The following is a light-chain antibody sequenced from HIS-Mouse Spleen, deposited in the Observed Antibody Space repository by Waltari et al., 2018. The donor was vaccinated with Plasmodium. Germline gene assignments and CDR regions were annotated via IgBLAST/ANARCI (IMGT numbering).Light chain of an antibody. CDR3: SSYTSSSTVV. V-gene: IGLV2-14*03. CDR1: SSAVGGYNY. Sequence: QSALTHPASVSGSPGQPITISCTGTSSAVGGYNYVSCYQQHPGKAHKLMIYDVSNRPSGVSNRFSGSNSSNTASLTISGLQAEDEADYYCSSYTSSSTVVFGGGTKLTVL. CDR2: DVS. J-gene: IGLJ2*01.